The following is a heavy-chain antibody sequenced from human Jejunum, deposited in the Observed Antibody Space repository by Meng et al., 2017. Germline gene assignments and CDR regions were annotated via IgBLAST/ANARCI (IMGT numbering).Heavy chain of an antibody. Sequence: QVQLGXSGXXXVQPVXSLXXSCEVSGLXXSDFSMSWIRQAPGKGLEWISYISTSIITTYYADSVKGRFTISRDNAKNSLYLQMNNLRAEDTAVYYCAAMDTIVGALDIWGQGTVVTVSS. CDR3: AAMDTIVGALDI. CDR1: GLXXSDFS. D-gene: IGHD1-26*01. J-gene: IGHJ3*02. V-gene: IGHV3-11*04. CDR2: ISTSIITT.